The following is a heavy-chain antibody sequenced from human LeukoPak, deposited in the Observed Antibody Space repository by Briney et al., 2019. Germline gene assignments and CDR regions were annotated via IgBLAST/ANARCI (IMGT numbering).Heavy chain of an antibody. CDR3: AREAFGESGYYYYYGMDV. D-gene: IGHD3-10*01. CDR1: GFTFSSYS. J-gene: IGHJ6*02. Sequence: GGSLRLSCAASGFTFSSYSMNWVRQAPGKGLEWVSSISSSSSYIYYADSVKGRFTISRDNAKNSLYLQMNSLRAEDTAVYYCAREAFGESGYYYYYGMDVWGQGTTVTVSS. V-gene: IGHV3-21*01. CDR2: ISSSSSYI.